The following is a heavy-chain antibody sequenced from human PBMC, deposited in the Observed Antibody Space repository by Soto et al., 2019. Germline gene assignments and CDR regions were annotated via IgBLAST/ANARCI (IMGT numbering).Heavy chain of an antibody. CDR3: AEGDSGYRYSDTYYFDY. Sequence: ASVKVSCKASGYSFTNFHIHWVRQAPGQGLEWMGMIDPSGGITRDAQRLQGRITMTRDASTSTVYMELRSLTSEDTAIYYCAEGDSGYRYSDTYYFDYWGQGALVTVSS. D-gene: IGHD5-18*01. CDR1: GYSFTNFH. J-gene: IGHJ4*02. CDR2: IDPSGGIT. V-gene: IGHV1-46*01.